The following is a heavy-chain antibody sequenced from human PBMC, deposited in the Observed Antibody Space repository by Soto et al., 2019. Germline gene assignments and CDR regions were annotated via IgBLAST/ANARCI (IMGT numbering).Heavy chain of an antibody. CDR2: ISYDGSNK. V-gene: IGHV3-30*03. CDR1: GFTFSSYG. CDR3: AAETYYYDSS. D-gene: IGHD3-22*01. J-gene: IGHJ4*02. Sequence: GGSLRLSCAASGFTFSSYGMHWVRQAPGKGLEWVAVISYDGSNKYYADSVKGRFTISRDNSKNTLYLQMNSLRAEDTAVYYCAAETYYYDSSWGQGTLVTVSS.